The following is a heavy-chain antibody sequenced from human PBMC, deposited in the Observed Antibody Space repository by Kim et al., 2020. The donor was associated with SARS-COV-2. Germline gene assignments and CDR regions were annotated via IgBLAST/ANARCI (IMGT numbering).Heavy chain of an antibody. J-gene: IGHJ6*01. V-gene: IGHV3-23*01. CDR1: GFTFSSYA. D-gene: IGHD3-16*01. Sequence: GGSLRLSCAASGFTFSSYAMSWVRQPPGKGLEWVSIISASGTNIYYADSVKGRFTISRDNSRNTLYLQMNNLRAEDAATYYCARATGLRRYGPFFYFWG. CDR2: ISASGTNI. CDR3: ARATGLRRYGPFFYF.